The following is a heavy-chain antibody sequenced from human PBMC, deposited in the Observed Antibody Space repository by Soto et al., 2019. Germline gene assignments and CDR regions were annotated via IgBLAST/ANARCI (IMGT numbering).Heavy chain of an antibody. CDR2: IYPGDSNT. CDR3: ARYNSPTLEGNRFDP. Sequence: PGESLKISCKGFGYDFAGYWIVWVRQMPGKGLEWVGIIYPGDSNTRYSPSLQGQVTISADKSITTAYLQWSSLKASDTAMYYCARYNSPTLEGNRFDPWGQGTLVTVSS. J-gene: IGHJ5*02. CDR1: GYDFAGYW. V-gene: IGHV5-51*01. D-gene: IGHD6-19*01.